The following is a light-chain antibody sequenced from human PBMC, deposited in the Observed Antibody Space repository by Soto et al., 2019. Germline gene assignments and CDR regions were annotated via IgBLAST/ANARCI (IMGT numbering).Light chain of an antibody. CDR2: GAS. J-gene: IGKJ5*01. V-gene: IGKV3-20*01. CDR3: QQYVSLPIT. CDR1: QSIGGNF. Sequence: EIVLTQSPGTLSLSPGEGATLSCRASQSIGGNFLAWYQQRRGQAPRLLIHGASNRATGIPDRFSGSGSGTDFTLTITRLEPEDFAVYYCQQYVSLPITFGQGTRLEIK.